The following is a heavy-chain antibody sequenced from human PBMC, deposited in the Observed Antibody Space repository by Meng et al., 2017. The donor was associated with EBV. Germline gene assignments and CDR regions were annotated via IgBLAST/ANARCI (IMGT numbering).Heavy chain of an antibody. CDR2: INPSDGYT. Sequence: HVQLVQSGAEVKKPGDSVTVYCKASGHTFTSQWMHWVRQAPGQGLEWMGIINPSDGYTMYEQKFQGRVTVTADRPTATAYMVLRNLRSDDTAVYYCARGTPGRSYSDYWGPGTLVTVSS. J-gene: IGHJ4*02. D-gene: IGHD3-10*01. CDR3: ARGTPGRSYSDY. V-gene: IGHV1-46*01. CDR1: GHTFTSQW.